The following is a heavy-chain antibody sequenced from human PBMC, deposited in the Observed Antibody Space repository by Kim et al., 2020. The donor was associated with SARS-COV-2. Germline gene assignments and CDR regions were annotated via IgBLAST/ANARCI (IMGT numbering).Heavy chain of an antibody. J-gene: IGHJ4*02. Sequence: GGSLRLSCAASGFTFNNYAMHWVRQAPGKGLEWVSGISWNSSRIGYADSVKGRFTISRDNAKNSLYLQMNSLRAEDTALYYCAKDYSRSWREKGYFYYWGEGPLGTLSS. D-gene: IGHD6-13*01. V-gene: IGHV3-9*01. CDR1: GFTFNNYA. CDR3: AKDYSRSWREKGYFYY. CDR2: ISWNSSRI.